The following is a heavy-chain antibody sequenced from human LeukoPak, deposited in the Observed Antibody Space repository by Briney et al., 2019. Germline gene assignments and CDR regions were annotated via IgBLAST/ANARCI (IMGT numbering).Heavy chain of an antibody. D-gene: IGHD6-13*01. J-gene: IGHJ3*02. CDR1: GYSFTSYW. CDR2: IYPGDSDT. V-gene: IGHV5-51*01. Sequence: GESLKISCKGSGYSFTSYWIGWVRQMPGKGLEWMGIIYPGDSDTRYSPSFQGQVTISADKSISTAYLQWSSLKASDTAMYYCAREPRTAGQTDAFDIWGQGTMVTVSS. CDR3: AREPRTAGQTDAFDI.